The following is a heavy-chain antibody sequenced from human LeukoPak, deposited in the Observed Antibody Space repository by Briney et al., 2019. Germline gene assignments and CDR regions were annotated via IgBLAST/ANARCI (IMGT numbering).Heavy chain of an antibody. J-gene: IGHJ4*02. CDR2: IYYSGST. V-gene: IGHV4-31*03. CDR3: ARTAVGPEYYFDY. Sequence: PSETLSLTCTVSGGSISSGGYYWSWIRQHPGKGQEWIGYIYYSGSTYYNPSLKSRVTISVDTSKNQFSLKLSSVTTADTAVYYCARTAVGPEYYFDYWGQGTLVTVSS. CDR1: GGSISSGGYY. D-gene: IGHD1-14*01.